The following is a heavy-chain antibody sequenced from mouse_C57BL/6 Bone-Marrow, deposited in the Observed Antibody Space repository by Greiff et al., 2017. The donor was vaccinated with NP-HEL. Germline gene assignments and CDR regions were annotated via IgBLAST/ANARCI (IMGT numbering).Heavy chain of an antibody. Sequence: QVQLKESGPCLVAPSQRLSITCTVSGFSLTSYGVDWVRQSPGKGLEWLGVIWGVGSTNYNSALKSRLSISKDNSKSQVFLKINSLQTDDTAMYYCASSNWESAMDYWGQGASVTVSS. J-gene: IGHJ4*01. CDR2: IWGVGST. V-gene: IGHV2-6*01. D-gene: IGHD4-1*01. CDR3: ASSNWESAMDY. CDR1: GFSLTSYG.